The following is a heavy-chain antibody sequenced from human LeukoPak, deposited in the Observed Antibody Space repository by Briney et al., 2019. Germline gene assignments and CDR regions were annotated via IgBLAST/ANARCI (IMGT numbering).Heavy chain of an antibody. CDR1: GGSISSYY. Sequence: SETLSLTCTVSGGSISSYYWSWIRQPPGKGLEWIGYIYYSGSTYYNPSLKSRVTISVDTSKNQFSLKLSSVTAADTAVYYCATNGASSGSSNAFDIWGQGTMVTVSS. V-gene: IGHV4-59*06. CDR3: ATNGASSGSSNAFDI. CDR2: IYYSGST. D-gene: IGHD3-10*01. J-gene: IGHJ3*02.